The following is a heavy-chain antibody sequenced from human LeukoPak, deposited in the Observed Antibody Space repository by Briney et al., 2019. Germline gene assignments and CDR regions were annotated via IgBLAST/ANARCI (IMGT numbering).Heavy chain of an antibody. D-gene: IGHD3-22*01. J-gene: IGHJ3*02. CDR3: ARDRILYYYDSSGYYGAFDI. CDR2: IIPIFGTA. V-gene: IGHV1-69*05. CDR1: GGTFSSYA. Sequence: ASVKVSCKASGGTFSSYAISWVRQAPGQGLEWMGGIIPIFGTANYAQKFQGRVTITTDESTSTAYMELSSLGSEDTAVYYCARDRILYYYDSSGYYGAFDIWGQGTMVTVSS.